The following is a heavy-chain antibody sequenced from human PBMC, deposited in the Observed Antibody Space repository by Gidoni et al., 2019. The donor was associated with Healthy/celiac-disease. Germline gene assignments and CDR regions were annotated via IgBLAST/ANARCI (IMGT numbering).Heavy chain of an antibody. CDR1: GFTFSSYA. J-gene: IGHJ4*02. Sequence: AFVQPGGSLRISCAASGFTFSSYAMSWVRQAPGKGLEWVSAISGSGGSTYYADSVKGRFTISRDNSKNTLYLQMNSLRAEDTAVYYCARVRVVYGDRLDYWGQGTMVTVSS. D-gene: IGHD2-8*02. CDR3: ARVRVVYGDRLDY. V-gene: IGHV3-23*01. CDR2: ISGSGGST.